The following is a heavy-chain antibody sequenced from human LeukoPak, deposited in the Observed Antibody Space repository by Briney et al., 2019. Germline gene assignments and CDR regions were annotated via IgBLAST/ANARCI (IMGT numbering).Heavy chain of an antibody. D-gene: IGHD3-22*01. Sequence: GGSLRLSCAAPGFTFSSYEMNWVRQAPGKGLEWVSYISSSGSTIYYADSVKGRFTISRDNAKNSLYLQMNSLRAEDTAVYYCARDSSPQLYYDSSGGAFDIWGQGTMVTVSS. J-gene: IGHJ3*02. V-gene: IGHV3-48*03. CDR1: GFTFSSYE. CDR2: ISSSGSTI. CDR3: ARDSSPQLYYDSSGGAFDI.